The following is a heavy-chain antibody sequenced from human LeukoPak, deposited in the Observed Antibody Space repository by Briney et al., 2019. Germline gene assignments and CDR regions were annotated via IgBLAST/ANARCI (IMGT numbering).Heavy chain of an antibody. J-gene: IGHJ4*02. CDR1: GFTFSSYA. CDR2: ISYDGSNK. Sequence: GRSLRLSCAASGFTFSSYAMHWVRQAPGKGLEWVAVISYDGSNKYYADSVKGRFTISRDNSKNTLYLQMNSLKTEDTAVYYCTTGNEEVVVPAAIRYNDYWGQGTLVTVSS. D-gene: IGHD2-2*02. CDR3: TTGNEEVVVPAAIRYNDY. V-gene: IGHV3-30*04.